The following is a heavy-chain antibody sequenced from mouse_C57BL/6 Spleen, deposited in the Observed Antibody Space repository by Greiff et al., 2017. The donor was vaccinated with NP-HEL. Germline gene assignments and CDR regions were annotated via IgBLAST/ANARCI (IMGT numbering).Heavy chain of an antibody. V-gene: IGHV5-17*01. D-gene: IGHD2-14*01. CDR1: GFTFSDYG. Sequence: VQLKESGGGLVKPGGSLKLSCAASGFTFSDYGMHWVRQAPEKGLEWVAYISSGSSTIYYADTVKGRFTISRDNAKNTLFLQMTSLRSEDTAMYYCARGGVPWTLDYWGQGTTLTVSS. CDR2: ISSGSSTI. J-gene: IGHJ2*01. CDR3: ARGGVPWTLDY.